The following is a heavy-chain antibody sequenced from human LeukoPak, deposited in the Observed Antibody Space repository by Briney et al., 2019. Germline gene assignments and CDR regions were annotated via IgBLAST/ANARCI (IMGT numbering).Heavy chain of an antibody. CDR1: GDSISSRTYY. V-gene: IGHV4-31*03. Sequence: PSETLSLTCTVSGDSISSRTYYWSWIRQHPGKGLEWIGYICYSGTTYYNPSLKSRLTISVDTSENQCSLKLSSVTAADTAVYYCARNSNNAFDIWGQGTMVTVSS. CDR2: ICYSGTT. D-gene: IGHD6-13*01. J-gene: IGHJ3*02. CDR3: ARNSNNAFDI.